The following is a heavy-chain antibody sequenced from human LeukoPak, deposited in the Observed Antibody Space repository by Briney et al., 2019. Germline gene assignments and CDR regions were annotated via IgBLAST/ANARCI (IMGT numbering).Heavy chain of an antibody. CDR3: ARLGNTMVRGVDDY. Sequence: EASVKVSCKASGYTFTVYYMHWVRQAPGQGLEWMGWINPNSGGTNYAQKFQGRVTMTRDTSISTAYMELSRLRSDDTAVYYCARLGNTMVRGVDDYWGQGTLVTVSS. J-gene: IGHJ4*02. CDR1: GYTFTVYY. V-gene: IGHV1-2*02. CDR2: INPNSGGT. D-gene: IGHD3-10*01.